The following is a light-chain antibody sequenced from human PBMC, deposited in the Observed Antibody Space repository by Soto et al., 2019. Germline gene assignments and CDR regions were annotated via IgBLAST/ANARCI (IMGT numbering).Light chain of an antibody. V-gene: IGKV1-6*01. J-gene: IGKJ1*01. CDR3: LQDYNYPRT. CDR2: AAS. CDR1: QGSRNA. Sequence: AIQMTQSPSSLSASVGDRVTITCRASQGSRNALGWYQQKPGKAPKLLIYAASSLQSGVPSRFSGSGSGTYFTLTISSLQPEDFATYYCLQDYNYPRTFGQGTKVEFK.